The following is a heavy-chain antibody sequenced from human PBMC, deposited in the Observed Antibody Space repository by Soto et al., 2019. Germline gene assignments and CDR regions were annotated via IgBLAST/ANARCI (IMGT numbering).Heavy chain of an antibody. CDR2: IYYSGST. CDR3: ASRERNDAFDI. V-gene: IGHV4-59*01. J-gene: IGHJ3*02. D-gene: IGHD1-26*01. CDR1: GGSISSYY. Sequence: ASETLSLTCTVSGGSISSYYWSWIRQPPGKGLEWIGHIYYSGSTNYNPSLKSRVTISVDTSKNQFSLKLSSVTAADTAVYYCASRERNDAFDIWGQGTMVTVSS.